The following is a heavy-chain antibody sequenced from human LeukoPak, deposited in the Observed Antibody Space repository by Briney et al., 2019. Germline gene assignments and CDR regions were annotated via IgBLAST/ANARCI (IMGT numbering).Heavy chain of an antibody. D-gene: IGHD5-18*01. CDR3: ARDQGSYGLFDY. Sequence: GGSLRLSCAASGFTFSNYYMHWVRQVPGTGLVWVARITSDGSTTRYADSVKGRFTISRDNGKNTLYLQMNGMRAEDTAVYYCARDQGSYGLFDYWGQGTLVTVSS. J-gene: IGHJ4*02. V-gene: IGHV3-74*01. CDR1: GFTFSNYY. CDR2: ITSDGSTT.